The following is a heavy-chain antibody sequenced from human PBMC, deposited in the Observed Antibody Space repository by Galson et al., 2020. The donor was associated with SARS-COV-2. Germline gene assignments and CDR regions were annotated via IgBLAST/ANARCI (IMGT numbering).Heavy chain of an antibody. V-gene: IGHV2-5*02. CDR1: GFSLSTSGVG. Sequence: SGPTLVKPTQTLTLTCTFSGFSLSTSGVGVGWIRQPPGKALEWLALIYWDDDKRYSPSLKSRLTITKDTSKNQVVLTMTNMDPVDTATYYCVYDSSGEDFDYWGQGTLVTVSS. J-gene: IGHJ4*02. CDR3: VYDSSGEDFDY. D-gene: IGHD3-22*01. CDR2: IYWDDDK.